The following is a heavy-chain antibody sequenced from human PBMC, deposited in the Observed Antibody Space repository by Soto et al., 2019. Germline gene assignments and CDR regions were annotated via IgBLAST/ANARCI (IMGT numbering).Heavy chain of an antibody. CDR1: GGSVSRGGYS. CDR2: IYHSGST. V-gene: IGHV4-30-2*01. D-gene: IGHD4-17*01. CDR3: ARADYGGKFDY. Sequence: LSITCSVSGGSVSRGGYSWSWIRQPPGKGLEWIGYIYHSGSTYYNPSLKSRVTISVDRSKNQFSLKLSSVTAADTAVYYCARADYGGKFDYWGQGTLVTVSS. J-gene: IGHJ4*02.